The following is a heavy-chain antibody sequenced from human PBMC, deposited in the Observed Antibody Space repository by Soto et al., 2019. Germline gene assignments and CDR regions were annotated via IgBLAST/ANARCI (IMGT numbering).Heavy chain of an antibody. CDR2: ISVSGDNT. D-gene: IGHD3-10*01. V-gene: IGHV3-23*01. CDR1: GFTFSRYA. CDR3: AKDGKMRTKVWFPAGYGMDV. Sequence: LRLFCAASGFTFSRYAMNWVRQAPGRGLQWISGISVSGDNTSYVESVRGRFTVYRDNSKNTLYLQMNNLRAEDTALYYCAKDGKMRTKVWFPAGYGMDVWGQGTTVTVSS. J-gene: IGHJ6*02.